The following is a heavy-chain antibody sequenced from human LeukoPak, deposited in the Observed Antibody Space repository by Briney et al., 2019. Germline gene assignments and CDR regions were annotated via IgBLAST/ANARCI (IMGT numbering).Heavy chain of an antibody. CDR2: TYYRSKWYN. V-gene: IGHV6-1*01. CDR3: ARTEHSGSYYADWFDP. CDR1: RDSVSSNSAA. Sequence: SQTLSLTCAISRDSVSSNSAAWNWIRHSPSRGLEWLGRTYYRSKWYNDYAVSVKSRITINPDTSKNQFSPQLNSVTPEDTAVYYCARTEHSGSYYADWFDPWGQGTLVTVSS. D-gene: IGHD1-26*01. J-gene: IGHJ5*02.